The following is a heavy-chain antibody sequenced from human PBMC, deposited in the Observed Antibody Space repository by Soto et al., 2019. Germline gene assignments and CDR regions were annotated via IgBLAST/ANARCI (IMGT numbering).Heavy chain of an antibody. V-gene: IGHV1-69*01. CDR1: GGTFSSYA. CDR3: ARDRWGGASIAAFY. D-gene: IGHD6-6*01. CDR2: IIPIFGTA. J-gene: IGHJ4*02. Sequence: QVQLVQSVAEVKKPGSSVKVSCKASGGTFSSYAISWVRQAPGQGLEWMGGIIPIFGTANYAQKFQGRVTITADESTSTAYMELSSLRSEDTAVYYCARDRWGGASIAAFYWGQGTLVTVSS.